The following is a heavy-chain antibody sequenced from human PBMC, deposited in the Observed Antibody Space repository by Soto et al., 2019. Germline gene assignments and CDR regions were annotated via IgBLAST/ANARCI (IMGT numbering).Heavy chain of an antibody. V-gene: IGHV4-34*01. D-gene: IGHD2-2*01. CDR1: GGSFSGYY. CDR3: ATDSTSRYYGLDD. Sequence: PSETLSLTCADGGSFSGYYWSWIRQSPGKGLEWIGEINHSGSTNNYNPSLKSRVTISVDTSKKQISLKLTSVTAADTAVYYCATDSTSRYYGLDDWGQGTPVTVSS. CDR2: INHSGST. J-gene: IGHJ6*02.